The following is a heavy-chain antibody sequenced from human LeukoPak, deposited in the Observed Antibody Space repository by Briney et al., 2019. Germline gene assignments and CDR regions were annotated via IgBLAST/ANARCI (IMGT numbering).Heavy chain of an antibody. Sequence: GGSLRLSCTAPGFIFSTYGMHWVRQAPGKGLERVAFITHEGGYIQYYAESVKGRLTISRDNSKNTLYLDMTSLRSEDAAVYYCAKDKEYASGSYPIDSWGLGTLVTVSS. CDR3: AKDKEYASGSYPIDS. D-gene: IGHD3-10*01. V-gene: IGHV3-30*02. CDR2: ITHEGGYIQ. J-gene: IGHJ4*02. CDR1: GFIFSTYG.